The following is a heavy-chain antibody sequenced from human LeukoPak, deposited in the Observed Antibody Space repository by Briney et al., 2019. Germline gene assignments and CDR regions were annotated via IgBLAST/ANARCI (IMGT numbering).Heavy chain of an antibody. CDR2: IYXSGXT. J-gene: IGHJ6*03. CDR3: ARLYPKRLRFLPVTGYYYYMDV. V-gene: IGHV4-4*07. CDR1: XGSISSYY. Sequence: SETLXXXXXXXXGSISSYYXSWLRQPAGKGLEXIGRIYXSGXTNYNPSLTSRGTMSVDTTKKQFSLKLSSVTAADTAVYYCARLYPKRLRFLPVTGYYYYMDVWGKGTTVTVSS. D-gene: IGHD3-3*01.